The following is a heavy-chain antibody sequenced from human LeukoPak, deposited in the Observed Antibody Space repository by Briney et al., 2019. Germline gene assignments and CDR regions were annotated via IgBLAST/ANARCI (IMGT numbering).Heavy chain of an antibody. CDR1: GFTFSSYA. V-gene: IGHV3-23*01. J-gene: IGHJ4*02. CDR2: ISGSGGST. D-gene: IGHD4-23*01. CDR3: AKDTTVVTNFVGDY. Sequence: GGSLRLSCAASGFTFSSYAMSWVRQAPGKGLEWVSAISGSGGSTYYADSVKGRFTISRDNSENTLYLQMNSLRAEDTAVYYCAKDTTVVTNFVGDYWGQGTLVTVSS.